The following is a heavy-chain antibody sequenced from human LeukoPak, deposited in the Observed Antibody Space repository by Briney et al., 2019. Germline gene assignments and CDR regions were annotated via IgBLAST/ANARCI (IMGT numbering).Heavy chain of an antibody. D-gene: IGHD6-19*01. V-gene: IGHV1-2*02. J-gene: IGHJ4*02. Sequence: GASVKVSRKASGYTFTGYYMHWVRQAPGQGLEWMGWINPNSGGTNYAQKFQGRVTMTRDTSISTAYMELSRLRSDDTAVYYCARPYSSGYYYFDYWGQGTLVTVSS. CDR2: INPNSGGT. CDR1: GYTFTGYY. CDR3: ARPYSSGYYYFDY.